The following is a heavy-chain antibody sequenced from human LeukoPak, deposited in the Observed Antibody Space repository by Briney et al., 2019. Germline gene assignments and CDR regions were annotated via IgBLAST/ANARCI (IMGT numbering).Heavy chain of an antibody. J-gene: IGHJ3*02. CDR3: ARDEGLYSYGSDAFDI. CDR2: ISAGNGNT. D-gene: IGHD5-18*01. CDR1: GYTFTSYA. Sequence: GASVKVSCKASGYTFTSYAIHWVRQAPGQRLEWMGWISAGNGNTKYSQNFQGRVTFISNTSATTAFMELSSLRSEDTAVYYCARDEGLYSYGSDAFDIWGQGTMVTVSS. V-gene: IGHV1-3*01.